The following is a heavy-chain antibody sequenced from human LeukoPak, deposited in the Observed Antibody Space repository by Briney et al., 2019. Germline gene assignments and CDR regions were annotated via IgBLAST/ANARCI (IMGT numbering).Heavy chain of an antibody. CDR2: IYPGDSDT. CDR1: GYSFTSYW. CDR3: ARHVGNCSGGSCYWSYYYYMDV. Sequence: GESLKISCKGSGYSFTSYWIGWVRQMPGKGLEWMGIIYPGDSDTRYSPSFQGQVTISADKSISTAYLQWSSLKASDTAMYYCARHVGNCSGGSCYWSYYYYMDVWGKGTTVTVSS. J-gene: IGHJ6*03. V-gene: IGHV5-51*01. D-gene: IGHD2-15*01.